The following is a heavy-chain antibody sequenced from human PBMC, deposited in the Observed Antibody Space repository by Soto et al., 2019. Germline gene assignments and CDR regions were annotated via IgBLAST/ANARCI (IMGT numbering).Heavy chain of an antibody. V-gene: IGHV6-1*01. CDR1: RDSVSINSGA. CDR3: ARAEDGPIVRGMDV. J-gene: IGHJ6*02. Sequence: PSPTLSLTCAISRDSVSINSGAWNWIGQSPSRGLEWLGRTYYRSKWYNDYAVSVKSRITINPDTSKNHFSLQLHSVTPEGPAVYYCARAEDGPIVRGMDVWAQGTTVTVSS. D-gene: IGHD1-26*01. CDR2: TYYRSKWYN.